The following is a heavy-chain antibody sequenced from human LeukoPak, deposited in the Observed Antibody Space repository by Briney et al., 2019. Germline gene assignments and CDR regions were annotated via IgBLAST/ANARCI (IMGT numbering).Heavy chain of an antibody. D-gene: IGHD6-6*01. CDR2: INSDGSTT. J-gene: IGHJ4*02. CDR1: GFTFSSYW. Sequence: GGSLRLSCAASGFTFSSYWMHWVRQAPGKGLVWVSRINSDGSTTSDADSVKGRFTISRDNAKNSLYLQMNSLRAEDTAVYYCARDWPYSSSPHLDYWGQGALVTVSS. CDR3: ARDWPYSSSPHLDY. V-gene: IGHV3-74*01.